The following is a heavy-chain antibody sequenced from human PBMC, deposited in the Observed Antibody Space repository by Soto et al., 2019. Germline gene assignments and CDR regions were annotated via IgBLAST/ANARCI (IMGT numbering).Heavy chain of an antibody. Sequence: ASVKVSCKVSGYTLTELSMHWVRQAPGKGLEWMGGFDPEDGETIYAQKFQGRVTMTEDTSTGTAYMELSNLRSEDTAVYYCATGSVDSSSSNNYYYYGMDVWGQGTTVTVSS. CDR1: GYTLTELS. CDR2: FDPEDGET. J-gene: IGHJ6*02. D-gene: IGHD6-6*01. V-gene: IGHV1-24*01. CDR3: ATGSVDSSSSNNYYYYGMDV.